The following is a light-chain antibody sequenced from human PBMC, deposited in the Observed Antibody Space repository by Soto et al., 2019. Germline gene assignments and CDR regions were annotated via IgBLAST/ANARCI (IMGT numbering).Light chain of an antibody. J-gene: IGLJ1*01. V-gene: IGLV2-14*01. Sequence: QSVLTQPASVSGSPGQSITISCTGTCSDVGGYNYVSWYQQHPGKAPKLMIYDVSNRPSGVSNRFSGSKSGNTASLTISGLQAEDEADYYCSSYTSSSTSYVFGTGTKVTVL. CDR3: SSYTSSSTSYV. CDR1: CSDVGGYNY. CDR2: DVS.